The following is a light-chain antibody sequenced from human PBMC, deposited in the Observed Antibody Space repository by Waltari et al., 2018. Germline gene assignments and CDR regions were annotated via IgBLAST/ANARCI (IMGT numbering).Light chain of an antibody. CDR1: GPHMGSNY. V-gene: IGLV1-47*01. CDR2: RNS. Sequence: TQPYPEAGGHGDGVTITCSVSGPHMGSNYLYWYQQLPGAAPQLLIYRNSQRRSGVPDRFSGSRSGTSASLAISGLRSEDEADYYCATWDDRLSGPWVFGGGTKLTVL. J-gene: IGLJ3*02. CDR3: ATWDDRLSGPWV.